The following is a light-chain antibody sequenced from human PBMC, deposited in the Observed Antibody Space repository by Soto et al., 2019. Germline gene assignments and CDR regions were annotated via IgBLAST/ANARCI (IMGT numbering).Light chain of an antibody. J-gene: IGKJ4*01. V-gene: IGKV1-33*01. CDR1: QSISAY. CDR2: DAS. Sequence: DIQVTHAASSMSSSVVYRVTITCRASQSISAYLNWYQQKPGKAPNLLIYDASNLETGVPSRFNGSGSGTDFTFTISSLQPEDIATYYCQHYDNLPLTFGGGTKVDIK. CDR3: QHYDNLPLT.